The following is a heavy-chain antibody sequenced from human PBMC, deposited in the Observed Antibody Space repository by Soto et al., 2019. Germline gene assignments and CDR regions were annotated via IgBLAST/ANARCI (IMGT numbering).Heavy chain of an antibody. CDR1: GFSLSTSW. CDR3: AAKRLYFYGLDV. CDR2: IMQDGSDK. J-gene: IGHJ6*02. Sequence: EVQLVESGGGLVQPGGSLRLSCTASGFSLSTSWMTWVRQAPVKGLEWVANIMQDGSDKYYVDSVKGRFTISRDNAKNPLYLQMTSLRAEDTAVYYCAAKRLYFYGLDVWGQGTTVTVSS. V-gene: IGHV3-7*01.